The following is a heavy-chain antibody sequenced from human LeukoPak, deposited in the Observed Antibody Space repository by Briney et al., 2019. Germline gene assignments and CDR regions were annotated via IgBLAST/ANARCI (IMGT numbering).Heavy chain of an antibody. V-gene: IGHV1-2*02. CDR3: TRDPPRRCSGVTCYPY. J-gene: IGHJ4*02. CDR2: INPNSGGT. D-gene: IGHD2-15*01. CDR1: GYIFTAYY. Sequence: ASVKVSCKASGYIFTAYYIHWVWQAPGQGLEWMGWINPNSGGTTFAQTFQNRVTMTRDTSISTVYMELSSLRSDDTAVYYCTRDPPRRCSGVTCYPYWGQGTLVTVSS.